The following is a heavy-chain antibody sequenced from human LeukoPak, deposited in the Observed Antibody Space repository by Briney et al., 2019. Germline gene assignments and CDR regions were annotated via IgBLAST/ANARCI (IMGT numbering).Heavy chain of an antibody. V-gene: IGHV4-61*02. J-gene: IGHJ6*03. CDR3: AREGDWSNYYYYYMDV. CDR1: GGSISSGSYY. CDR2: IYTSGST. Sequence: SETLSLTCTVSGGSISSGSYYWSWIRQPAGKGLEWIGRIYTSGSTNYNPSLKSRVTISVDTSKNQFSLKLSSVTAADTAVYYCAREGDWSNYYYYYMDVWGKGTTVTVSS. D-gene: IGHD3-3*01.